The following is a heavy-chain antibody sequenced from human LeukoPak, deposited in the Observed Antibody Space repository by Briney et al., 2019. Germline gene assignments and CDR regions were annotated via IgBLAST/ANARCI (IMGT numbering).Heavy chain of an antibody. CDR1: GGSISSYY. CDR3: AREHPHYYDSSGSQHFDP. CDR2: IYYSGST. V-gene: IGHV4-59*01. D-gene: IGHD3-22*01. J-gene: IGHJ5*02. Sequence: PSETLPLTCTVSGGSISSYYWSWIRQPPGKGLEWIGYIYYSGSTNYNPSLKSRVTISVDTSKNQFSLKLSSVTAADTAVYYCAREHPHYYDSSGSQHFDPWGQGTLVTVSS.